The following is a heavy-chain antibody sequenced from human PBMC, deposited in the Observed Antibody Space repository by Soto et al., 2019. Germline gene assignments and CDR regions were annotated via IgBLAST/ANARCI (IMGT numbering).Heavy chain of an antibody. Sequence: GGSLRLSCAASGFTFRGDAMSWVRQAPGKGLEWVSSISGSGEMTHYAESVKGRFTISRANSKNTLYLQMESLRAEDTALYYCARSEMTYNWNDWGQGTLVTVSS. J-gene: IGHJ4*02. CDR3: ARSEMTYNWND. CDR1: GFTFRGDA. CDR2: ISGSGEMT. V-gene: IGHV3-23*01. D-gene: IGHD1-1*01.